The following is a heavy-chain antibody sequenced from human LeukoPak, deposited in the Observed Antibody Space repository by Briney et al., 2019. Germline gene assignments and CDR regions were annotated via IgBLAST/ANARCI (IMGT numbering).Heavy chain of an antibody. J-gene: IGHJ4*02. Sequence: SETLSLTCAVYGGSFSGYYWSWIRQPPGKGLEWIGEINHSGSTNYNPSLKSRVTISVDTSKNQFSLKLSSATAADTAVYYCARGGLHIDYWGQGTLVTVSS. CDR2: INHSGST. D-gene: IGHD2-15*01. CDR3: ARGGLHIDY. CDR1: GGSFSGYY. V-gene: IGHV4-34*01.